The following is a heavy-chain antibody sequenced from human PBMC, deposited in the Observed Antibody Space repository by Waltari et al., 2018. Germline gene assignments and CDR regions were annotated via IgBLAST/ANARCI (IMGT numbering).Heavy chain of an antibody. V-gene: IGHV3-74*01. CDR1: GFTFSSYW. D-gene: IGHD3-10*01. J-gene: IGHJ2*01. CDR3: ARDIRGPVGQRPPWYFDL. CDR2: INSDGSST. Sequence: EVQLVESGGGLVQPGGSLRLSCAASGFTFSSYWMHWVRQAPGKGLVLVSRINSDGSSTSYADSVKGRFTISRDNAKNTLYLQMNSLRAEDTAVYYCARDIRGPVGQRPPWYFDLWGRGTLVTVSS.